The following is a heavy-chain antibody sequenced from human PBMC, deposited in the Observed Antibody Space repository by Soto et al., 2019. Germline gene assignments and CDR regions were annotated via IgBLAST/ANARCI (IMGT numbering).Heavy chain of an antibody. Sequence: PSETLSLTCTVSGGSVSSGSYYWSWIPQPPGKGLEWIGYIYYSGSTNYNPSLKSRVTISVDTSKNQFSLKLSSVTAADTAVYYCARVDRWELKRRIDPWGQGTLVTVSS. CDR2: IYYSGST. D-gene: IGHD1-26*01. J-gene: IGHJ5*02. CDR3: ARVDRWELKRRIDP. V-gene: IGHV4-61*01. CDR1: GGSVSSGSYY.